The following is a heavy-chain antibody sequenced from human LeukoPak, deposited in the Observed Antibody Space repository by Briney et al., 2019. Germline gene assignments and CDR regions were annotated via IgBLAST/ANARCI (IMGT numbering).Heavy chain of an antibody. J-gene: IGHJ4*02. CDR1: GYTFTGYY. CDR2: INPKSGGT. CDR3: ATSGGTRGPELDY. V-gene: IGHV1-2*02. Sequence: ASVKVSCKASGYTFTGYYMHWVRQAPGQGLEWMGWINPKSGGTNYAQKFQGRVTMTRDTSISTAYMEVSRMTSDDTAVYCGATSGGTRGPELDYWGQGTLVTVSS. D-gene: IGHD6-25*01.